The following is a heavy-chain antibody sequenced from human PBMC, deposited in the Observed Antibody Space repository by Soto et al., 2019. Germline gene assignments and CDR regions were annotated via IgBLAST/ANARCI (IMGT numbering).Heavy chain of an antibody. CDR1: GGTFSSYA. Sequence: QVQLVQSGAEVKKPGSSVKVSCKASGGTFSSYAISWVRQAPGQGLEWMGGIIPIFGTANYAQKFQGRVTITADESTSXXDXEXXSPIPEDTAVYYCARAQLEGNRAVDSGSAGDWFGPWGQGTLVTVSS. J-gene: IGHJ5*02. CDR2: IIPIFGTA. V-gene: IGHV1-69*12. D-gene: IGHD6-6*01. CDR3: ARAQLEGNRAVDSGSAGDWFGP.